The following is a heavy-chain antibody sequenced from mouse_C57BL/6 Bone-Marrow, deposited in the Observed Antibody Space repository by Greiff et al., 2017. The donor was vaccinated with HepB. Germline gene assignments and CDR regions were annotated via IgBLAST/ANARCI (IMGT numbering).Heavy chain of an antibody. J-gene: IGHJ1*03. V-gene: IGHV1-61*01. CDR1: GYTFTSYW. CDR3: ARDYGPWYFDV. D-gene: IGHD1-1*01. Sequence: VQLQESGAELVRPGSSVKLSCKASGYTFTSYWMDWVKQRPGQGLEWIGNIYPSDSETHYNQKFKDKATLTVDKSSSTAYMQLSSLTSEDSAVYYCARDYGPWYFDVWGTGTTVTVSS. CDR2: IYPSDSET.